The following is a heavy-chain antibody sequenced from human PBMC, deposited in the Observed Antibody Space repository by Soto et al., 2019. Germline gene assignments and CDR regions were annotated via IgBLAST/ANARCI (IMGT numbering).Heavy chain of an antibody. V-gene: IGHV3-33*01. CDR3: ARDPGYGTENYYFDY. J-gene: IGHJ4*02. Sequence: VGSLRLSCAASGFTFSRYGMHWVRQAPGKGLEWVAVIWYDGSNKYYADSVKGRFTISRDNSKNTLYLQMNSLRAEDTAVYYCARDPGYGTENYYFDYWGQGTLVTVSS. CDR2: IWYDGSNK. D-gene: IGHD5-18*01. CDR1: GFTFSRYG.